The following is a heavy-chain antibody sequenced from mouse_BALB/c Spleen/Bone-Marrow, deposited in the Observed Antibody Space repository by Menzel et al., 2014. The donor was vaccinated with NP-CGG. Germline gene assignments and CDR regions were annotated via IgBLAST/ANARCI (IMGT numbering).Heavy chain of an antibody. CDR2: ITYDGSS. CDR3: AMGHYAMDY. Sequence: ESGPGLVKPSQSLSLTCSVTGYSITNGYYWNWIRQFPGNKLEWMAYITYDGSSDYNPSLKNRISTTRDTSKNQFFLKLNSVTTEDTSTYYCAMGHYAMDYWGQGTSVTVSS. J-gene: IGHJ4*01. V-gene: IGHV3-6*02. CDR1: GYSITNGYY.